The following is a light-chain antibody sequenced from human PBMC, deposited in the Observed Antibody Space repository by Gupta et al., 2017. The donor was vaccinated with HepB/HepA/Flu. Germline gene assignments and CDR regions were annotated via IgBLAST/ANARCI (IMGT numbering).Light chain of an antibody. CDR3: NSRDSSGTHPAV. Sequence: SSELTQDPVVSVALGQTVTITCQGDSLRSYYATWYQQKPGQAPVVVVYGKNNRPSGIPDRFSGSNSGNTASLTITGAQAEDEADYYCNSRDSSGTHPAVFGGGTKLTVL. CDR2: GKN. V-gene: IGLV3-19*01. J-gene: IGLJ2*01. CDR1: SLRSYY.